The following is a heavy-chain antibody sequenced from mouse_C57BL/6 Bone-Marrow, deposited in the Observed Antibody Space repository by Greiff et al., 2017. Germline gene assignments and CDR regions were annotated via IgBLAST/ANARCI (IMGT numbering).Heavy chain of an antibody. CDR3: ARGGRWFAY. J-gene: IGHJ3*01. Sequence: EVQLQQSGPELVKPGASVKISCKASGYTFTDYYMNWVKQSHGKSLEWIGDINPNNGGTSYNQKFKGKDTLTVDKSSSTAYMELRSLTSEDSAVYYCARGGRWFAYWGQGTLVTVAA. V-gene: IGHV1-26*01. CDR1: GYTFTDYY. CDR2: INPNNGGT.